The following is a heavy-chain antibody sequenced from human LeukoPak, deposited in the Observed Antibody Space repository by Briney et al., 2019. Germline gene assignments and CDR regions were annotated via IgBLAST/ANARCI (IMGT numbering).Heavy chain of an antibody. CDR2: IYMSGST. J-gene: IGHJ6*03. V-gene: IGHV4-61*02. CDR3: ARVVWGGDFHYSLDV. CDR1: GGSIRSGTDY. Sequence: SETLSLTCTVSGGSIRSGTDYWSWIRQPAGKGLEWIGRIYMSGSTDYNPSFKSRVTMSVDTSKNQVSLKLRSVTAADTAVYYCARVVWGGDFHYSLDVWGKGTTVIVSS. D-gene: IGHD7-27*01.